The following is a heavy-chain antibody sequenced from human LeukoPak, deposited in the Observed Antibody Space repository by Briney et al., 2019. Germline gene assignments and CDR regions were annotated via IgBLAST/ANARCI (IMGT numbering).Heavy chain of an antibody. V-gene: IGHV3-48*03. D-gene: IGHD2-2*01. J-gene: IGHJ4*02. Sequence: GGSLRLSCAASGFTFSSYEMNWVRQAPGKGLEWVSYISSSGSTIYYADPVKGRFTISRDNAKNSLYLQMNSLRAEDTALYYCAKDKGFRDIVVVPAALGDYWGQGTLVTVSS. CDR2: ISSSGSTI. CDR3: AKDKGFRDIVVVPAALGDY. CDR1: GFTFSSYE.